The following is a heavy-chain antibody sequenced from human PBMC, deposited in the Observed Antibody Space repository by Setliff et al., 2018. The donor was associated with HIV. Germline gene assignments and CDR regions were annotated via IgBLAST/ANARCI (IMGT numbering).Heavy chain of an antibody. Sequence: ASVKVSCKASGGSFSSFGIAWVRQVPGQGLEWMGGIIPMFGTANYGQKFQGRITITADKSMSTAYMDLSSLRPEDTAVYFCATWGMAEAQEYFQHWGQGTLVTVSS. CDR1: GGSFSSFG. J-gene: IGHJ1*01. CDR2: IIPMFGTA. V-gene: IGHV1-69*06. D-gene: IGHD2-8*02. CDR3: ATWGMAEAQEYFQH.